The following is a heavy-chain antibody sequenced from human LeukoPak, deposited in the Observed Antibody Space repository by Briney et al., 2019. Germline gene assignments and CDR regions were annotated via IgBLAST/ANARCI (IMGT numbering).Heavy chain of an antibody. Sequence: SETLSLTCTVSGGXISSYYCSWIRQPPGKGLEWIGYIYYSGNTNYNPSLKSRVTISIDTSKNQFSLKLSSVTAADTAIYYCARGYSYGSFYFDYWGQGTLVTVSS. V-gene: IGHV4-59*01. CDR1: GGXISSYY. J-gene: IGHJ4*02. D-gene: IGHD5-18*01. CDR3: ARGYSYGSFYFDY. CDR2: IYYSGNT.